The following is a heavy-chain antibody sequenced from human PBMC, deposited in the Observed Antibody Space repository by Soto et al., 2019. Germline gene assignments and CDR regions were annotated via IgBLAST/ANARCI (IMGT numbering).Heavy chain of an antibody. D-gene: IGHD3-16*02. V-gene: IGHV4-59*01. CDR1: GGSISSYY. CDR3: AGLLGVLGELSFRYYFDY. CDR2: IYYSGST. Sequence: QVQLQESGPGLVKPSETLSLTCTVSGGSISSYYWSWIRQPPGKGLGWIGYIYYSGSTNYNPSLKGRITISVDTSKNQFSLKLSSVTAADTAVYYCAGLLGVLGELSFRYYFDYWGQGTLVTVSS. J-gene: IGHJ4*02.